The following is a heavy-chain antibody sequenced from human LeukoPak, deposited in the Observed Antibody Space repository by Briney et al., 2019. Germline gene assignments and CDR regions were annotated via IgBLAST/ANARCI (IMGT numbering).Heavy chain of an antibody. D-gene: IGHD6-13*01. CDR2: IRDDGSNK. CDR3: AKDRIAAAGGVYYFDY. Sequence: GGSLRLSCAASGFTFSSDWMSWGRQAPGKGLEWVAFIRDDGSNKYYADSVKGRFTISRDNSKNTMYLQMNSLRAEDTAVYYCAKDRIAAAGGVYYFDYWGQGTLVTVSS. V-gene: IGHV3-30*02. J-gene: IGHJ4*02. CDR1: GFTFSSDW.